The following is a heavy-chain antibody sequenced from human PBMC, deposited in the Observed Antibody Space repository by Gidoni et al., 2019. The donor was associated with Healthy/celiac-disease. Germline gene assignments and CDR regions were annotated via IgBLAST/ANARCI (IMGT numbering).Heavy chain of an antibody. J-gene: IGHJ4*02. D-gene: IGHD6-19*01. CDR3: ARQAHSSGWYRIDY. Sequence: QLQLQESGPGLVKPSETLSLTCTVSGGSISSSSYYWGWIRQPPGKGLEWIGSIYYSGSTYYNPSLKSRVSMSVDTSKNQFSLKLSSVTAADTAVYYCARQAHSSGWYRIDYWGQGTLVTVSS. CDR2: IYYSGST. V-gene: IGHV4-39*01. CDR1: GGSISSSSYY.